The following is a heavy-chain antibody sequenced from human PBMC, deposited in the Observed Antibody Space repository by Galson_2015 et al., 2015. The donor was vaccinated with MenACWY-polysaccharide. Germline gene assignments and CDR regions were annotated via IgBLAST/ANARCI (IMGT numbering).Heavy chain of an antibody. Sequence: SLRLSCAASGFTVSTYNINWVRQAPGKGLEWVSSISSTSSYIYYADSVTGRFTISRDNAKNSLYLQMNSLRAEDTAVYYCAREGIGAYYLDFWGQGTLVTVSS. V-gene: IGHV3-21*01. D-gene: IGHD3-16*01. CDR2: ISSTSSYI. J-gene: IGHJ4*02. CDR3: AREGIGAYYLDF. CDR1: GFTVSTYN.